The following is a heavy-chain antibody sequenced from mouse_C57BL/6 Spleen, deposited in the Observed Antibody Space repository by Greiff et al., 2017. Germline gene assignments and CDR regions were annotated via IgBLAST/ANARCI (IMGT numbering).Heavy chain of an antibody. D-gene: IGHD1-1*02. V-gene: IGHV1-64*01. Sequence: QVQLQQPGAELVKPGASVKLSCKASGYTFTSYWMHWVKQRPGQGLEWIGMIHPNSGSTNYNEKFKSKATLTVDKSSSTAYMQLSSLTSEDSAVYDCAKEDLLSWYFDVWGTGTTVTVSS. CDR3: AKEDLLSWYFDV. J-gene: IGHJ1*03. CDR2: IHPNSGST. CDR1: GYTFTSYW.